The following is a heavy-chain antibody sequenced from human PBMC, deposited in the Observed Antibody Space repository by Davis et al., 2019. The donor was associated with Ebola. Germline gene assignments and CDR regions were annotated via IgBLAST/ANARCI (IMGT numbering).Heavy chain of an antibody. CDR2: THYSGST. CDR1: AGSISSSSYY. J-gene: IGHJ4*02. CDR3: ASTKYSGYSRTTFDY. V-gene: IGHV4-39*01. Sequence: MPSETLSLTCTVSAGSISSSSYYWGWIRQPQGKGLEGIGITHYSGSTYYNPSLKSRVTISVDTSKNQFSLKLSSVTAADTAVYYCASTKYSGYSRTTFDYWGQGTLVTVSS. D-gene: IGHD5-12*01.